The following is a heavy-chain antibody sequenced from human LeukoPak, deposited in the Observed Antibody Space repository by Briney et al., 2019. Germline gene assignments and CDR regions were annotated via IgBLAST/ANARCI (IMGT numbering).Heavy chain of an antibody. V-gene: IGHV1-2*02. Sequence: GASVKVSCKASGYTFTGYYMHWVRQAPGQGLEWMGWINPNSGGTNYARKFQGRVTMTRDTSISTAYMELSRLRSDDTAVYYCARDSVAGTASLDYWGQGTLVTVSS. CDR1: GYTFTGYY. D-gene: IGHD6-19*01. CDR2: INPNSGGT. J-gene: IGHJ4*02. CDR3: ARDSVAGTASLDY.